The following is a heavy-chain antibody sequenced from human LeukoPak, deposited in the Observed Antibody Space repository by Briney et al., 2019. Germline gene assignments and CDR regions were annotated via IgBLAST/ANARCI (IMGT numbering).Heavy chain of an antibody. D-gene: IGHD2-15*01. CDR2: IKQDGSEK. CDR3: ARDRAVYCSGGSCLNWFYP. J-gene: IGHJ5*02. CDR1: GFTFSSYW. Sequence: GGSLRLSCAASGFTFSSYWMSCVRQAPGKGLEWVANIKQDGSEKYYVDSVKGRFTISRDNAKNSLYLQMNSLRAEDTAVYYCARDRAVYCSGGSCLNWFYPWGQGTLVTVSS. V-gene: IGHV3-7*01.